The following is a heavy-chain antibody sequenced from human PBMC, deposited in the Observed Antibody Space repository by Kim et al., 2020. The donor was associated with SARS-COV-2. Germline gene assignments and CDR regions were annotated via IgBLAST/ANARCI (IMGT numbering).Heavy chain of an antibody. D-gene: IGHD6-13*01. V-gene: IGHV6-1*01. CDR3: ARGVAAAGWFDP. Sequence: YAVSVKSRITINPDTSKHQFSLQLNSVTPEDTAVYYCARGVAAAGWFDPWGQGTLVTVSS. J-gene: IGHJ5*02.